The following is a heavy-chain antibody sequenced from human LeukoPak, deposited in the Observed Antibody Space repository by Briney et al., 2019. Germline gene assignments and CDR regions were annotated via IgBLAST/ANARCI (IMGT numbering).Heavy chain of an antibody. V-gene: IGHV3-9*01. J-gene: IGHJ1*01. CDR3: ARAYKDRSLAGKKEFFQH. CDR2: ISWNSGTI. D-gene: IGHD6-19*01. CDR1: GFTFDNYA. Sequence: GGSLRLSCAASGFTFDNYAMNWVRQVPGKGLEWISLISWNSGTIGYADSVKGRFTISRGNANNFLYLQMNSLRAEDTDLYYCARAYKDRSLAGKKEFFQHWGQGTLVTVSS.